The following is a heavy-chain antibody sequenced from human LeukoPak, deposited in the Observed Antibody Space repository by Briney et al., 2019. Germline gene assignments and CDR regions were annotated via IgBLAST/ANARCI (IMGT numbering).Heavy chain of an antibody. CDR2: ISTYNGNT. CDR1: GYTFTSYG. V-gene: IGHV1-18*01. Sequence: GASVKVSCKASGYTFTSYGISWVRQAPGQGLEWMGWISTYNGNTNYAQKLQGRVTMTTDTSTSTAYMELRSLRSDDTAVYYCARDRVVTNYYYGMDVWGQGTTVTVSS. J-gene: IGHJ6*02. D-gene: IGHD3-3*01. CDR3: ARDRVVTNYYYGMDV.